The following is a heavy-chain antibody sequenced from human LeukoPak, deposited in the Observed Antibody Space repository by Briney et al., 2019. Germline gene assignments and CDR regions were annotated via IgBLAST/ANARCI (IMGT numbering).Heavy chain of an antibody. CDR2: IHYTGST. Sequence: SETLSLTCTVSGGSISSYYWSWIRQSPGKGLECIGYIHYTGSTNYNPSLKSRVTISVETSKNQFSLKLKSVTAADTAVYYCASDYGQGFDYWGQGTLVTVSS. CDR3: ASDYGQGFDY. V-gene: IGHV4-59*01. CDR1: GGSISSYY. D-gene: IGHD4-17*01. J-gene: IGHJ4*02.